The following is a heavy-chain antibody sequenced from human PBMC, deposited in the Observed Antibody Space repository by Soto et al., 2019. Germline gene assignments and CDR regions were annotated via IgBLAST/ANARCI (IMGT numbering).Heavy chain of an antibody. Sequence: ASVKVSCKASGYTLTSYDINWERQATGQGLEWMGWMNPNSGNTGYAQKFQGRVTMTRNTSISTAYMELSSLRSEDTAVYYCARVTYYDFWSGSDAFDIWGQGSMVTVSS. CDR2: MNPNSGNT. V-gene: IGHV1-8*01. J-gene: IGHJ3*02. D-gene: IGHD3-3*01. CDR3: ARVTYYDFWSGSDAFDI. CDR1: GYTLTSYD.